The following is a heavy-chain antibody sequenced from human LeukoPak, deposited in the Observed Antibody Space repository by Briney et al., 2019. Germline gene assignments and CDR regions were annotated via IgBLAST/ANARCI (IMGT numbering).Heavy chain of an antibody. CDR1: GFTFSSFS. J-gene: IGHJ3*02. CDR2: INHSGST. CDR3: ASLRVRGVIGAFDI. Sequence: PGGSLRLSCAASGFTFSSFSMNWVCQPPGKGLEWIGEINHSGSTNYNPSLKSRVTTSVDTSKNQFSLKLSSVTAADTAVYYCASLRVRGVIGAFDIWGQGTMVTVSS. D-gene: IGHD3-10*01. V-gene: IGHV4-34*01.